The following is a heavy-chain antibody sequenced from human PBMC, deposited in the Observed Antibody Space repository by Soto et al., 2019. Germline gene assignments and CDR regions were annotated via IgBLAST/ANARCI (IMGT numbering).Heavy chain of an antibody. Sequence: GGSLRLSCAASGFTFSSYAMSWVRQAPGKGLEWVSAISGSGGSTYYADSVKGRFTISRDNSKNTLYLQMNSLRAEDTAVYYCARRGRYCSGGSCYLRHYYYYYGMDIWGQGTTVTVSS. CDR1: GFTFSSYA. J-gene: IGHJ6*02. CDR2: ISGSGGST. CDR3: ARRGRYCSGGSCYLRHYYYYYGMDI. D-gene: IGHD2-15*01. V-gene: IGHV3-23*01.